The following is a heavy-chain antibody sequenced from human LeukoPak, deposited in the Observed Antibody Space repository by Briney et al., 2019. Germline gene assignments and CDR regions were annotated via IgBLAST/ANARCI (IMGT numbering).Heavy chain of an antibody. J-gene: IGHJ6*03. V-gene: IGHV3-23*01. Sequence: PGGSLRLSCAAFGFTFSSYAMSWVRQAPGKGLEWVSTISGSGGSTSYADAVKGRFTISRDSSKTTLYLQMNSLRAADTAVYYCAKRFNYYMDVWGKGTTVTVSS. D-gene: IGHD3-10*01. CDR2: ISGSGGST. CDR1: GFTFSSYA. CDR3: AKRFNYYMDV.